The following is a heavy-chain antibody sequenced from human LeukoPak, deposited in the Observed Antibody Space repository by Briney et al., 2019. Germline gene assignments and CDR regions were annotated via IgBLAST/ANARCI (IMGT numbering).Heavy chain of an antibody. CDR3: ARDSSQQSPYGMDV. CDR2: ISSSGSTI. CDR1: GFTFSSYE. Sequence: PGGSLRLSCAASGFTFSSYEMNWVRQAPGKGLEWVSYISSSGSTIYYADSVKGRFTISRDNAKSSLYLQMNSLRAEDTAVYYCARDSSQQSPYGMDVWGQGTTVTVSS. V-gene: IGHV3-48*03. J-gene: IGHJ6*02. D-gene: IGHD6-13*01.